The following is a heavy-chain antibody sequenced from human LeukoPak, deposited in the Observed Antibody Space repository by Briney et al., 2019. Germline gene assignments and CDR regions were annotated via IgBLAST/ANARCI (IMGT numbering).Heavy chain of an antibody. D-gene: IGHD1-26*01. Sequence: PSETLSLTCTVSGGSISSSSYYWGWIRQPPGKGLEWIGSIYYSGSTYYNPSLKSRVTISVDTSKNQFSLKLSSVTAADTAVYYCARAPSTLSRYSGSYYRPWGQGTLVTVSS. CDR2: IYYSGST. CDR1: GGSISSSSYY. V-gene: IGHV4-39*01. J-gene: IGHJ5*02. CDR3: ARAPSTLSRYSGSYYRP.